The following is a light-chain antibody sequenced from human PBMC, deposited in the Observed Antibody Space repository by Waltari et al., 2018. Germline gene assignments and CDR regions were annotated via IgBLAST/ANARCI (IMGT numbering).Light chain of an antibody. CDR2: WAS. CDR3: QQYYSTPFT. Sequence: DIVMTQSPDSLAVSLGERATINCKSRQSVLYSPNNKNYLAWYPQKPGQPPKLLIYWASTRESGVPDRFSGSGSGTDFTLTISSLQAEDVAVYYCQQYYSTPFTFGPGTKVDIK. J-gene: IGKJ3*01. V-gene: IGKV4-1*01. CDR1: QSVLYSPNNKNY.